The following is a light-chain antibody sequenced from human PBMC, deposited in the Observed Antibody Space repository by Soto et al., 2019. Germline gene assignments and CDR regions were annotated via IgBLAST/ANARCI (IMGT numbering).Light chain of an antibody. J-gene: IGKJ1*01. CDR3: QQYNSYWT. CDR2: KAS. Sequence: DIQMTQSPSTLSGSVGDRVTITCRASQTISSWLDWYQQKPGKAPKLLIYKASTLKSGVPSRFSGSGSGTEFTLTISSLQPDDFATYYCQQYNSYWTFGQGTKVDIK. V-gene: IGKV1-5*03. CDR1: QTISSW.